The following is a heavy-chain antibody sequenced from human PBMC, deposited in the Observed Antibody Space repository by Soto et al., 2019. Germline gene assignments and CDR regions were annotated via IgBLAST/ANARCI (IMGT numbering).Heavy chain of an antibody. CDR2: INPSGGST. D-gene: IGHD3-22*01. J-gene: IGHJ5*02. V-gene: IGHV1-46*01. CDR1: GYTFTSYY. Sequence: ASVKVSCKASGYTFTSYYMHWVRQAPGQGLEWMGIINPSGGSTSYAQKFQGRVTMTRDTSTSTVYMELSSLRSEDTAVYCCARAYDSSGSLNWFDPWGQGTLVTVSS. CDR3: ARAYDSSGSLNWFDP.